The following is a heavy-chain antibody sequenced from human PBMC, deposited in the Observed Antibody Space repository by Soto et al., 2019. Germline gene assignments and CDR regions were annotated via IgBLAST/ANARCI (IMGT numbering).Heavy chain of an antibody. V-gene: IGHV4-4*09. D-gene: IGHD3-10*01. CDR2: ISKSGST. Sequence: QVQLQESGPGLVKPSETLSLTCTVSGASISSISNHYCSWIRQPPGKGLEWIGYISKSGSTSYNPSLQSRVIISVDTSTNQVSLNLASVTAADTAVYYCTTQGFGNLHGLVDVWGQGTTVTVSS. CDR1: GASISSISNHY. J-gene: IGHJ6*02. CDR3: TTQGFGNLHGLVDV.